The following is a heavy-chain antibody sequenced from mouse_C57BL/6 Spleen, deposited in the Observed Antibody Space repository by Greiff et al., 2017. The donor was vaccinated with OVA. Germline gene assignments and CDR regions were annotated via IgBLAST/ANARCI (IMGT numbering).Heavy chain of an antibody. V-gene: IGHV5-17*01. CDR1: GFTFSDYG. CDR2: ISSGSSTI. Sequence: EVMLVESGGGLVKPGGSLKLSCAASGFTFSDYGMHWVRQAPEKGLEWVAYISSGSSTIYYADTVKGRFTISRDNAKNTLFLQMTSLRSEDTAMYYCANGSRTREYAMDYWGQGTSVTVSS. J-gene: IGHJ4*01. D-gene: IGHD1-1*01. CDR3: ANGSRTREYAMDY.